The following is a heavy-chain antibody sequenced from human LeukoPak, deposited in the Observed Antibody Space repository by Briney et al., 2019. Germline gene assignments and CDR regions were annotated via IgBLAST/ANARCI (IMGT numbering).Heavy chain of an antibody. CDR3: ACTYYYDSSGSLLDS. V-gene: IGHV4-61*02. Sequence: SETLSLTCTVSGGSISSGSYYWSWIRRPAGKGLEWIGRIYTSGSTNYNPSLKSRVTISVDTSKNQFSLKLSSVTAADTAVYYCACTYYYDSSGSLLDSWGQGTLVTVSS. CDR1: GGSISSGSYY. CDR2: IYTSGST. J-gene: IGHJ4*02. D-gene: IGHD3-22*01.